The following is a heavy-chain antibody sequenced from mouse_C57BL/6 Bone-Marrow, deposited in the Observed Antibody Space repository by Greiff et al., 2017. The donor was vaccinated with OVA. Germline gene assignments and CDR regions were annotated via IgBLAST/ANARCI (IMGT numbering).Heavy chain of an antibody. J-gene: IGHJ1*03. CDR1: GFSLTSYG. V-gene: IGHV2-9*01. Sequence: VQVVESGPGLVAPSQSLSITCTVSGFSLTSYGVDWVRQPPGKGLEWLGVIWGGGSTNYNSALMSRLSISKDNSKSHVFLKMNSLQTDDTAMYYCAKRGTTVVATLDWYFDVWGTGTTVTVSS. CDR2: IWGGGST. D-gene: IGHD1-1*01. CDR3: AKRGTTVVATLDWYFDV.